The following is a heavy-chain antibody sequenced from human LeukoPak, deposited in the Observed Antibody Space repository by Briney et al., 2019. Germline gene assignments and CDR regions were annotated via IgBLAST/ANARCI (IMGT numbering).Heavy chain of an antibody. CDR1: GYTFTRYG. J-gene: IGHJ4*02. CDR2: ISGSNGNT. D-gene: IGHD1-26*01. CDR3: ARSGRGTYYHFDY. Sequence: ASVKVSCKASGYTFTRYGMSWVRQAPGQGLEWMGWISGSNGNTNYAQKLQGRVTMTTDTSTGTAYMELRSLRSDDTAVYYCARSGRGTYYHFDYWGQGTLVTVSS. V-gene: IGHV1-18*01.